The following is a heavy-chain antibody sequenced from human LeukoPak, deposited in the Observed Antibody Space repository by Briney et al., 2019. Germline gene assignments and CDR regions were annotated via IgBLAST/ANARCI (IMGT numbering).Heavy chain of an antibody. Sequence: SGTLSITCSVSGGSISSYYWSWIRQPPGKGLEWIGDIRYRGSTNYNPSLKSRVTISVDTSKNQFSLKLSSVTAADTAVHYCARVSCGGDCFSATNAFDIWGQGTVVTVSS. J-gene: IGHJ3*02. CDR3: ARVSCGGDCFSATNAFDI. V-gene: IGHV4-59*01. CDR1: GGSISSYY. CDR2: IRYRGST. D-gene: IGHD2-21*02.